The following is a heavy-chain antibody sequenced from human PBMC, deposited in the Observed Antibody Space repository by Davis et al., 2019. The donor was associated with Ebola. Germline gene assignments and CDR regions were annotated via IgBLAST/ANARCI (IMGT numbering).Heavy chain of an antibody. V-gene: IGHV4-39*01. Sequence: MPGGSLRLSCTVSGGSISSSGFYWTWIRQPPGKGLEWIGSIYYSGSTHYNPSLKSPVTISVDTSKNQFSLKVSSVTAADTAVYYCARLTLASVPDIVDHWGQGSLVTVSP. CDR2: IYYSGST. J-gene: IGHJ4*02. CDR3: ARLTLASVPDIVDH. D-gene: IGHD3-3*02. CDR1: GGSISSSGFY.